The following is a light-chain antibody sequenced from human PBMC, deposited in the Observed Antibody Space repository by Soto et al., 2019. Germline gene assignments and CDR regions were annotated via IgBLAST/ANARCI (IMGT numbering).Light chain of an antibody. V-gene: IGKV4-1*01. CDR3: QQYYSTSTWT. CDR1: QSLLYSSNSKNL. J-gene: IGKJ1*01. CDR2: WAS. Sequence: DIVMTQSPDSLAVSLGERATINCKSSQSLLYSSNSKNLLAWFQQKPGQPPKLLIYWASTRESGVPDRFSGSGSGTDFTLTISSLQAEDVAVYYCQQYYSTSTWTFGQGTKVEIK.